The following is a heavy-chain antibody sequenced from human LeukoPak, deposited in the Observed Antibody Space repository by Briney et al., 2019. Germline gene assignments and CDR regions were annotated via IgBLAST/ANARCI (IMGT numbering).Heavy chain of an antibody. Sequence: PVGSLRLSCAASGFTFSSYDMHWVRQATGKGLEWVSAIGTAGDTYYPGSVKGRFTISRENAKNSLYLQMNSLRAGDTVVYYCARAQVSTLGVFAFDIWGQGTMVTVSS. CDR3: ARAQVSTLGVFAFDI. CDR2: IGTAGDT. D-gene: IGHD3-16*01. J-gene: IGHJ3*02. CDR1: GFTFSSYD. V-gene: IGHV3-13*01.